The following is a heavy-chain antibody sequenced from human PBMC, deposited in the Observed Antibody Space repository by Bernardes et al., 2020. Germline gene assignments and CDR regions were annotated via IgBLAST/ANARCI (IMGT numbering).Heavy chain of an antibody. CDR2: TSYSGST. D-gene: IGHD1-1*01. Sequence: SETLSLVCTVSGGSVSTLTSYWTWIRQPPGKGLEWVGHTSYSGSTNYNPSLESRVTISLDTSNNRFSLSLTSVTAADTAVYYCAKYNVRRRGRGDLPYGLGVWGQGTTVTISS. V-gene: IGHV4-61*01. CDR1: GGSVSTLTSY. CDR3: AKYNVRRRGRGDLPYGLGV. J-gene: IGHJ6*02.